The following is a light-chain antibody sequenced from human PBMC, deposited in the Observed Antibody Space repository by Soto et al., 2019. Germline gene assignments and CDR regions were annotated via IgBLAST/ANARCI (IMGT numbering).Light chain of an antibody. J-gene: IGKJ1*01. Sequence: EIVMTQSPATLSVSPGETTRLSCRASQSINSDVAWYQQKVGQTPRLLIHGASTRATGIAARFSGSGSGTDFTLTISSLQAEDVAVYYCQQYYSTPWTFGQGTKVDIK. CDR1: QSINSD. V-gene: IGKV3D-15*01. CDR3: QQYYSTPWT. CDR2: GAS.